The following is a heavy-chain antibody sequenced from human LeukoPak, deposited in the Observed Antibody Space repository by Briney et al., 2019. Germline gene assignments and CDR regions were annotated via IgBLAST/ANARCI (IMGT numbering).Heavy chain of an antibody. CDR1: GFTFSTYG. Sequence: GGSLRLSCAASGFTFSTYGMHWVRQAPGKGLEWVTFIRYDGTNKYYADSVKGRFTISRDNARNSLFLQMNNLRVDDSAVYYCAREYTAMAYDYWGQGNLVTVSS. CDR2: IRYDGTNK. D-gene: IGHD5-18*01. V-gene: IGHV3-30*02. CDR3: AREYTAMAYDY. J-gene: IGHJ4*02.